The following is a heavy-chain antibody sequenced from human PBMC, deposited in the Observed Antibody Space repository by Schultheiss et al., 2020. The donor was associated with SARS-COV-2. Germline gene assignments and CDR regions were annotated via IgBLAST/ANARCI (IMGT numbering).Heavy chain of an antibody. CDR3: ARGSRVWYYDSSGYYTFDY. V-gene: IGHV4-61*08. D-gene: IGHD3-22*01. J-gene: IGHJ4*02. CDR1: GGSISSGGYY. Sequence: SETLSLTCTVSGGSISSGGYYWSWIRQPPGKGLEWIGYIYYSGSTNYNPSLKSRVTISVDTSKNQFSLKLSSVTAADTAVYYCARGSRVWYYDSSGYYTFDYWGQGTLVTVSS. CDR2: IYYSGST.